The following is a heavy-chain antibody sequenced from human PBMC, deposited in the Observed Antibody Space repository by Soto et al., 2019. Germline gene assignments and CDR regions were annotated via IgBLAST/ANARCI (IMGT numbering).Heavy chain of an antibody. CDR1: GGTFSTYT. Sequence: VASVKVSCKASGGTFSTYTITWVRQAPGQGLEWMGRIIPIIGIINYAQKFQGRVTITRDTSASTAYMELSSLRSEDTAVYYCARDILFDYWGQGTLVTVSS. CDR3: ARDILFDY. D-gene: IGHD2-15*01. J-gene: IGHJ4*02. CDR2: IIPIIGII. V-gene: IGHV1-69*04.